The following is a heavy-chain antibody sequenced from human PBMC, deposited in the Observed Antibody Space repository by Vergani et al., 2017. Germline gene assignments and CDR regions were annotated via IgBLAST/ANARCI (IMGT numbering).Heavy chain of an antibody. Sequence: QLQLQESGPGLVKPSETLSLSCRVSGDSISRSHYYWGFIRQPPGKGLEWIGSISSSGSPYYNPTLKSRLAFSVDTSKNLFSLRLKSVTATDTGMYYCARGRPRSSGWHYDYYGMDVWGQGTTVTGSS. CDR3: ARGRPRSSGWHYDYYGMDV. V-gene: IGHV4-39*02. D-gene: IGHD6-19*01. J-gene: IGHJ6*02. CDR1: GDSISRSHYY. CDR2: ISSSGSP.